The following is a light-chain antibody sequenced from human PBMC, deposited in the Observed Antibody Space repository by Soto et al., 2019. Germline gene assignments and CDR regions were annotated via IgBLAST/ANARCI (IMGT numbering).Light chain of an antibody. V-gene: IGLV2-14*03. CDR1: SSDVGGYNY. CDR3: SSYTSISSPLYV. J-gene: IGLJ1*01. CDR2: DVS. Sequence: QSALTQPASVSGSPGQSITISCTESSSDVGGYNYVSWYQQYPGKAPKLMIYDVSYRPSGVSNRFSGSKSGNTASLTISGLQAEDEADYYCSSYTSISSPLYVFGTGTKLTVL.